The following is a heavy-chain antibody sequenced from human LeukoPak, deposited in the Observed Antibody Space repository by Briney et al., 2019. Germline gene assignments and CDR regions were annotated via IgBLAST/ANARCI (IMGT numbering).Heavy chain of an antibody. CDR3: ARDIGHGDYGSDCFDP. V-gene: IGHV3-21*01. CDR1: GFTFSSYS. D-gene: IGHD4-17*01. Sequence: GGSLRLSCAASGFTFSSYSMNWVRQAPGKGLEWVSSISSSSSYIYYADSVKGRFTISRDNAKNSLYLQMNSLRAEDTAVYYCARDIGHGDYGSDCFDPWGQGTLVTVSS. CDR2: ISSSSSYI. J-gene: IGHJ5*02.